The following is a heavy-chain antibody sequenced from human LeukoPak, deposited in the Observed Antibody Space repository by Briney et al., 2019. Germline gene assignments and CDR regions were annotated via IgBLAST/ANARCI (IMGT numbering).Heavy chain of an antibody. CDR3: ARGRYLFVY. Sequence: PSETLSLTCTVSGGSISSYYWSWIRQPPGKGLEWIGYIYYSGSTNYNPSLKSRVTISVDTSKNQFSLKLSSVTAADTAVYYCARGRYLFVYWGQGTLVTVSS. CDR1: GGSISSYY. J-gene: IGHJ4*02. D-gene: IGHD6-19*01. V-gene: IGHV4-59*08. CDR2: IYYSGST.